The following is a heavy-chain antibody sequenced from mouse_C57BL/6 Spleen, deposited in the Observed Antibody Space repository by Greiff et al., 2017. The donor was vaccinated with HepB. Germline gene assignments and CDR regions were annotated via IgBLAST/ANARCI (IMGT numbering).Heavy chain of an antibody. CDR1: GYSFTGYY. CDR2: INPSTGGT. D-gene: IGHD2-3*01. Sequence: EVQLQQSGPELVKPGASVKISCKASGYSFTGYYMNWVKQSPEKSLEWIGEINPSTGGTTYNQKFKAKATLTVDKSSSTAYMQLKSLTSEDSAVYYCARGADGYLGGYAMDDWGQGTSVTVSS. CDR3: ARGADGYLGGYAMDD. J-gene: IGHJ4*01. V-gene: IGHV1-42*01.